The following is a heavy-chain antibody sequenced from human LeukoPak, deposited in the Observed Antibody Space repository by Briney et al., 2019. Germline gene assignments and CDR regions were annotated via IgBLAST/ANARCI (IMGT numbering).Heavy chain of an antibody. CDR2: ISSSSSTI. CDR3: VYISNAGDY. Sequence: GGSLRLSCAASGFTFSSYSMNWVRQAPGRGLEWVSYISSSSSTIYYADSVKGRFTTSRDNAKNSLYLQMNSLRAEDTAVYYCVYISNAGDYWGQGTLVTVSS. CDR1: GFTFSSYS. V-gene: IGHV3-48*01. J-gene: IGHJ4*02. D-gene: IGHD3-3*02.